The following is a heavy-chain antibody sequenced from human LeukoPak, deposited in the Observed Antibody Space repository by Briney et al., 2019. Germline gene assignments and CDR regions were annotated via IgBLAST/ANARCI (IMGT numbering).Heavy chain of an antibody. D-gene: IGHD1-26*01. CDR1: GYTFTSYD. CDR3: ARSIVGVRKRNDY. V-gene: IGHV1-8*01. CDR2: MNPNSGHT. J-gene: IGHJ4*02. Sequence: ASVKVSCKASGYTFTSYDIIWVRQASGQGLEWMGWMNPNSGHTGYAQKFQGRVTMTRTTSISTAYMELTTPTSEVSAVYYCARSIVGVRKRNDYWGQGTLVTVSS.